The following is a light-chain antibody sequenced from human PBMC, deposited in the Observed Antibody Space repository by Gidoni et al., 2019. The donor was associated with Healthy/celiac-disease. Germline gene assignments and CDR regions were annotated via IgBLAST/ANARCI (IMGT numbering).Light chain of an antibody. CDR2: KDS. Sequence: SYELTQPPSVSVSPGQTARITCSGDALQKQYAYWYQQQPGQAPVLVIYKDSERPSGIPERFSGSSSGTTVTLTISGVQAEDEADYYCQSADSSGTYVVFGGGTKLTVL. CDR1: ALQKQY. V-gene: IGLV3-25*03. CDR3: QSADSSGTYVV. J-gene: IGLJ2*01.